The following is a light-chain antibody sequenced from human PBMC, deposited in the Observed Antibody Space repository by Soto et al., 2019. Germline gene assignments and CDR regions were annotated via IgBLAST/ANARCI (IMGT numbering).Light chain of an antibody. CDR3: RSAAGRGTYE. CDR2: EVR. Sequence: QSVLTQPASVSGSPGQSITISCTATSRDLGDSNYVSSHQQHPGKAPQLIIFEVRSRPSGLSNRFSCSKSGNTAPLTIAVLPAEDADYYCCRSAAGRGTYEIGGGTKVTVL. V-gene: IGLV2-14*01. CDR1: SRDLGDSNY. J-gene: IGLJ2*01.